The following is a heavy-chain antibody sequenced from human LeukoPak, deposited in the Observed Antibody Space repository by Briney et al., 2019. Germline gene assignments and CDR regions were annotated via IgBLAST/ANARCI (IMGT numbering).Heavy chain of an antibody. CDR2: IYNSGNT. CDR3: ARRTPGTTSDI. Sequence: SETLSLTCTVSGGSISSYHWSWIRQPPGKGLEWIGCIYNSGNTYYNTSLKSRVTISADTSNNQCSLRLSFVTAADTAVYYCARRTPGTTSDIWGQGTMVTVSS. V-gene: IGHV4-59*08. CDR1: GGSISSYH. D-gene: IGHD1-1*01. J-gene: IGHJ3*02.